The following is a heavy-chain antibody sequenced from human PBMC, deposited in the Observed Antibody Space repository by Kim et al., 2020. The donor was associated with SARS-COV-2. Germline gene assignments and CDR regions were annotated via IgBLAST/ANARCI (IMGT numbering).Heavy chain of an antibody. CDR1: GFTVSSNY. CDR2: LDSGGTT. D-gene: IGHD2-2*01. CDR3: ARCSNSCYSSGMDV. Sequence: GGSLRLSCAASGFTVSSNYMSWVRQAPGKGLEWVSVLDSGGTTYYADSVKGRFTISSDNSKNTLYLQMNSLRAEDTAVYYCARCSNSCYSSGMDVWGQGTTVTVSS. J-gene: IGHJ6*02. V-gene: IGHV3-53*01.